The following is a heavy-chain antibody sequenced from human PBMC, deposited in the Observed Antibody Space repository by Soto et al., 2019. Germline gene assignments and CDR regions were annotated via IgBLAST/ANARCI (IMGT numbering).Heavy chain of an antibody. CDR2: IKQDGSEK. D-gene: IGHD3-10*01. CDR3: AREMVRGVIDAFDI. Sequence: LSLTCAASGFTFSSYWMSWVRQAPGKGLEWVANIKQDGSEKYYVDSVKGRFTISRDNAKNSLYLQMNSLRAEDTAVYYCAREMVRGVIDAFDIWGQGTMVTVSS. CDR1: GFTFSSYW. V-gene: IGHV3-7*03. J-gene: IGHJ3*02.